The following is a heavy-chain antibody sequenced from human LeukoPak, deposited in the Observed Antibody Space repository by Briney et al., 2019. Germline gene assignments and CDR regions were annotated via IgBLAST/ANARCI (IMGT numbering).Heavy chain of an antibody. CDR3: ARGRYCSSTSCYFTDY. D-gene: IGHD2-2*01. Sequence: GGSLRLSCAASGFTVSSNYMSWVRQAPGKGLEWVSVIYSGGSTYYADSVKGRFTISRDNSKNTLYLQMNSLRAEDTAVYYCARGRYCSSTSCYFTDYWGQGTLVTVSS. V-gene: IGHV3-53*01. J-gene: IGHJ4*02. CDR1: GFTVSSNY. CDR2: IYSGGST.